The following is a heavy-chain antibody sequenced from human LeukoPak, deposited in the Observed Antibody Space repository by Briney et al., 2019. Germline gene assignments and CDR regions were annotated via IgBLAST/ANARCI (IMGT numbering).Heavy chain of an antibody. V-gene: IGHV1-18*01. CDR2: ISAYNGNT. D-gene: IGHD2-15*01. CDR1: GYTFTSYG. CDR3: AREGRYCSGGSCYSTFDY. J-gene: IGHJ4*02. Sequence: GASVKVSCKASGYTFTSYGISWVRQAPGQGLEWMGWISAYNGNTNYAQKLQGRVTMTTDTSTSTAYMELSSLRSEDTAVYYCAREGRYCSGGSCYSTFDYWGQGTLVTVSS.